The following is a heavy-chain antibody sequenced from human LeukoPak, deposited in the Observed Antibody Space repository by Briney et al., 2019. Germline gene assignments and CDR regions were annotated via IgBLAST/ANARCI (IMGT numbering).Heavy chain of an antibody. D-gene: IGHD3-22*01. CDR1: GGSISSYY. CDR3: ARVSPPYYYDSSGYPAVGFDY. CDR2: IYYSGST. V-gene: IGHV4-59*01. J-gene: IGHJ4*02. Sequence: SQTLSLTCAVSGGSISSYYWSWIRQPPGKGLEWIGYIYYSGSTNYNPSLKSRVTISVDTSKNQFSLKLSSVTAADTAVYYCARVSPPYYYDSSGYPAVGFDYWGQGTLVTVSS.